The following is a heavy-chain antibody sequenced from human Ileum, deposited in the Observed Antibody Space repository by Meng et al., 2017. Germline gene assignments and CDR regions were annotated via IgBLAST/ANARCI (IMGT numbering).Heavy chain of an antibody. D-gene: IGHD3-3*01. CDR1: GGSVSSNIAA. CDR2: TYYRSKWYS. CDR3: ASGSGSLDY. J-gene: IGHJ4*02. V-gene: IGHV6-1*01. Sequence: QVQLHQSCPGLVKPSRTLSRTCAVAGGSVSSNIAAWNWIRQSPLRGLEWLGRTYYRSKWYSEYAVSVKSRISITPDTSKNQFSLQMNSVTPEDTAVYYCASGSGSLDYWGPGTLVTVSS.